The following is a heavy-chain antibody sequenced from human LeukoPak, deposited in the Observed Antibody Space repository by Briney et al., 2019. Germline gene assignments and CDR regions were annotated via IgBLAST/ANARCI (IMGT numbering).Heavy chain of an antibody. J-gene: IGHJ4*02. CDR1: GSTFSSYS. V-gene: IGHV3-21*04. D-gene: IGHD1-26*01. CDR2: ISSSSSYI. Sequence: GGSLRLSCAASGSTFSSYSMNWVRQAPGKGLEWVSSISSSSSYIYYADSVKGRFTISRDNAKNTLYLQMNSLRAEDTAVYYCAKAVVRYRPYFDYWGQGTLVTVSS. CDR3: AKAVVRYRPYFDY.